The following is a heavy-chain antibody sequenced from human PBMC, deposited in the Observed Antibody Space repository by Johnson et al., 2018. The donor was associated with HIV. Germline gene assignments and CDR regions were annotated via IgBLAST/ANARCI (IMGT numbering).Heavy chain of an antibody. CDR3: ARESGYEDADGFDI. CDR2: ISYDGSKK. D-gene: IGHD5-12*01. V-gene: IGHV3-30*04. J-gene: IGHJ3*02. CDR1: RFTFSSYA. Sequence: QVQLVESGGGVVQPGRSLRLSCAASRFTFSSYAMHWVRQAPGKGLEWVAVISYDGSKKYYADSVKGRFTISRDNSKNTLYLQMNSLRAEDNAVEYCARESGYEDADGFDIWGKGTMITVSS.